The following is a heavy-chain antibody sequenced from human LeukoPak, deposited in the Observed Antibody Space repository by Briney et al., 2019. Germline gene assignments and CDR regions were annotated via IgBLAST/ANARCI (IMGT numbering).Heavy chain of an antibody. D-gene: IGHD2-2*01. CDR3: ARGIQCSSTSCYAGSTFDY. CDR2: ISYDGSNK. Sequence: GGSLRLSCAASGFTFSSYAMHWVRQATGKGLEWVAVISYDGSNKYYADSVKGRFTISRDNSKNTLYLQMNSLRAEDTAVYYCARGIQCSSTSCYAGSTFDYWGQGTLVTVSS. CDR1: GFTFSSYA. V-gene: IGHV3-30-3*01. J-gene: IGHJ4*02.